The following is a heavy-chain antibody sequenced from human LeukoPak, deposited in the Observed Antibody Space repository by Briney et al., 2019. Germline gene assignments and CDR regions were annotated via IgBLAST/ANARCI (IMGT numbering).Heavy chain of an antibody. CDR2: IYTSGST. V-gene: IGHV4-61*02. CDR3: ARGSYDFWSGYDY. D-gene: IGHD3-3*01. CDR1: GGSISSCSYY. Sequence: PSQTLSLTCTVSGGSISSCSYYWSWIRQPAGKGLEWIGRIYTSGSTNYNPSLKSRVTISVDTSKNQFSLKLSSVTAADTAVYYCARGSYDFWSGYDYWGQGTLVTVSS. J-gene: IGHJ4*02.